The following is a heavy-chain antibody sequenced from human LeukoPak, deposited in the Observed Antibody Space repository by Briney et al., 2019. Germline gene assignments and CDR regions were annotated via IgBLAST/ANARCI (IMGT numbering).Heavy chain of an antibody. CDR2: ISGSGGST. V-gene: IGHV3-23*01. D-gene: IGHD3-3*01. J-gene: IGHJ6*03. CDR3: AKDGEKYYDFWSGPYMDV. Sequence: GGSLRLSCVASGFTYSNYAMSWVRQAPGKGLEWVSAISGSGGSTYYADSVKGRFTISRDNSKNTLYLQMNSLRAEDTAVYYCAKDGEKYYDFWSGPYMDVWGKGTTVTVSS. CDR1: GFTYSNYA.